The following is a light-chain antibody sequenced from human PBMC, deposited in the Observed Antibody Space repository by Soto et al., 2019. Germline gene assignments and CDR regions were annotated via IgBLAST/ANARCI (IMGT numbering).Light chain of an antibody. CDR1: QSVSSSY. V-gene: IGKV3-20*01. Sequence: EIVLTQSPGTLSLSPGERATLSCRASQSVSSSYLAWYQQKPGQAPRLLIYGASSRATGIPDRFSGSGSGTECTLTISRLEPEDFAVYYCQQYGISPRTFGQGTKEEIK. CDR3: QQYGISPRT. J-gene: IGKJ1*01. CDR2: GAS.